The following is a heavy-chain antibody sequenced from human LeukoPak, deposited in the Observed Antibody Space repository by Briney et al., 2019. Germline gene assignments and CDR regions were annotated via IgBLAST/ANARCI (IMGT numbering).Heavy chain of an antibody. D-gene: IGHD3-9*01. CDR2: ITSGGDYI. V-gene: IGHV3-21*01. J-gene: IGHJ4*02. Sequence: GGSLRLSCAASGFTFNTFNMNWVRQAPGKGLEWVSSITSGGDYIYYADSVKGRFTTSRDNAKNSLSLQLNSLRVEDTAVYYCARGHYEVLAASYKWTPDYWGQGTLVTVSS. CDR1: GFTFNTFN. CDR3: ARGHYEVLAASYKWTPDY.